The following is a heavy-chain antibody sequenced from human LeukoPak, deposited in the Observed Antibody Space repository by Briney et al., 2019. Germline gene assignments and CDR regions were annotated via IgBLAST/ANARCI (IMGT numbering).Heavy chain of an antibody. CDR3: ARYLGTAAGIKGYDY. V-gene: IGHV5-51*01. CDR2: IYPGDSDT. D-gene: IGHD6-13*01. J-gene: IGHJ4*02. CDR1: GYSFTSYW. Sequence: GESLKISCKGSGYSFTSYWIGWVRQMPGKGLEWMGIIYPGDSDTRYSPSFQGQVTISADKSISTVYLQWSSLKASDTAMYYCARYLGTAAGIKGYDYWGQGTLVTVSS.